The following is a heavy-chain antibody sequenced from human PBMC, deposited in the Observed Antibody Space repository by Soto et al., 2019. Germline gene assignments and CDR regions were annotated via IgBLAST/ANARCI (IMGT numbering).Heavy chain of an antibody. Sequence: PSETLSLTSTVSGDSFSSADYYWSWIRQHPEKGLQYIGYVYYSGTSYYNPSLRSRLTMSLDMSKNQFSLKLSSVTAADTAVYYCARDRSGYLDYWGQGTLVTVSS. V-gene: IGHV4-31*03. J-gene: IGHJ4*02. CDR1: GDSFSSADYY. CDR3: ARDRSGYLDY. CDR2: VYYSGTS. D-gene: IGHD2-15*01.